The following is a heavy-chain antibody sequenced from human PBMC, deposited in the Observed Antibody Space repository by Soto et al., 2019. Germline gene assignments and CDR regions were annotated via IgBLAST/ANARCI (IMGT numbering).Heavy chain of an antibody. CDR2: INHSGST. D-gene: IGHD2-2*01. V-gene: IGHV4-34*01. CDR1: GGSFSGYY. J-gene: IGHJ4*02. CDR3: ARGGGGPAAMGGLYYFDY. Sequence: SETLSLTCAVYGGSFSGYYWSWIRQPPGKGLEWIGEINHSGSTNYNPSLKSRVTISVDTSKNQFSLKLSSVTAADTAVYYCARGGGGPAAMGGLYYFDYWGQGTLVTVSS.